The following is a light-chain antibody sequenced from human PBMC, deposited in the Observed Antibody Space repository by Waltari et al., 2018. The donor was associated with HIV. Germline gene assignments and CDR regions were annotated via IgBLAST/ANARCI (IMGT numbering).Light chain of an antibody. Sequence: EIVLTQSPATLSLSPGERATLSCRASQSVSSYLAWYQQKPGQAPRLLIYDASNRATGILSRFSGSGSWIDFTLTITSLEPEDFAVYYCQQRSNWPPYTFGQGTKLEIK. J-gene: IGKJ2*01. V-gene: IGKV3-11*01. CDR2: DAS. CDR3: QQRSNWPPYT. CDR1: QSVSSY.